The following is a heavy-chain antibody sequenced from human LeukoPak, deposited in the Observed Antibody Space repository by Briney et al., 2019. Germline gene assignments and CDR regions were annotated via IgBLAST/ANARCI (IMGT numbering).Heavy chain of an antibody. J-gene: IGHJ4*02. CDR1: GFTFSSYS. V-gene: IGHV3-21*04. D-gene: IGHD3-22*01. Sequence: GGSLRLSCAASGFTFSSYSMNWVRQAPGKGLEWVSSISSSSSYIYYADSVKGRFTISRDNAKNSLYLQMNSLRAEDTAVYYCARETGTYYYDSSGTPDYWGQGTLVTVSS. CDR2: ISSSSSYI. CDR3: ARETGTYYYDSSGTPDY.